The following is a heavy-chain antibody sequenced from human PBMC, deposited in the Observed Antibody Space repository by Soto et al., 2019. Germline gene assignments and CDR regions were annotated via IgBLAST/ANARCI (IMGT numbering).Heavy chain of an antibody. CDR2: IWYDGSNK. CDR1: GFTFSSYG. J-gene: IGHJ3*02. V-gene: IGHV3-33*01. D-gene: IGHD6-13*01. Sequence: GGSLRLSCAASGFTFSSYGMHWVRQAPGKGLEWVAVIWYDGSNKYYADSVKGRFTISRDNSKNTLYLQMNSLRAEDTAVYYCARAYHRSSPALDAFDIWGQGTMVTVSS. CDR3: ARAYHRSSPALDAFDI.